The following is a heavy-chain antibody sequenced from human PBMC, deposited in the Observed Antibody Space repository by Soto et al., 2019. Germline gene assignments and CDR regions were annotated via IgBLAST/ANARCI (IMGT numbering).Heavy chain of an antibody. CDR1: GFSLSTSGVG. J-gene: IGHJ5*02. V-gene: IGHV2-5*02. D-gene: IGHD2-2*01. CDR2: IYWDDDK. CDR3: AHRPDSYSSTAAIAWFDP. Sequence: SGPTLVNPTQTLTLTCTFSGFSLSTSGVGVGWIRQPPGKALEWLALIYWDDDKRYSPSLKSRLTITKDTSKNQVVLTMTNMDPVDTATYYCAHRPDSYSSTAAIAWFDPWGQGTLVTVSS.